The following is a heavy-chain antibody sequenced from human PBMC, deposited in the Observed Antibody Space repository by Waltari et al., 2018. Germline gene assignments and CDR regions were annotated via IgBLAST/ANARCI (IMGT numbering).Heavy chain of an antibody. CDR1: GFTVRSNY. CDR3: ARDLLVYYDSSGYTY. Sequence: EVRLVESGGGLIQPGGSLRLSCAASGFTVRSNYMSWVRQAPGKGLEWVSVIYSGGSTYYADSVKGRFTISRDNSKNTLYLQMNSLRAEDTAVYYCARDLLVYYDSSGYTYWGQGTLVTVSS. J-gene: IGHJ4*02. V-gene: IGHV3-53*01. CDR2: IYSGGST. D-gene: IGHD3-22*01.